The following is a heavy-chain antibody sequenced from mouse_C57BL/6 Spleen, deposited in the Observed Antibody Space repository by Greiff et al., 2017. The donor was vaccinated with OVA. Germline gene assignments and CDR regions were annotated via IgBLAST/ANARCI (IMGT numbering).Heavy chain of an antibody. J-gene: IGHJ4*01. CDR1: GYTFTGYW. Sequence: VQLQQSGAELLKPGASVKLSCKATGYTFTGYWIEWVKQRPGHGLEWIGEILPGSGSTNYNEKFKGKATFTADTSSNTAYMQLSSLTTEDSAIYYCARPYYYGSSYDYAMDYWGQGTSVTVSS. CDR2: ILPGSGST. D-gene: IGHD1-1*01. V-gene: IGHV1-9*01. CDR3: ARPYYYGSSYDYAMDY.